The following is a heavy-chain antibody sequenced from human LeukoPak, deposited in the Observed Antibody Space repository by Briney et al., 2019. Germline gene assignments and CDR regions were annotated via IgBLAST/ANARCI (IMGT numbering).Heavy chain of an antibody. D-gene: IGHD3-22*01. CDR1: GGSFSSYY. Sequence: SETLSLTCAVYGGSFSSYYWGWIRQPPGKGLEWIGSIYYSGSTYYNPSLKSRVTISVDTSKNQFSLKLSSVTAADTAVYYCARQDYYYDSSGYFDAFDIWGQGTMVTVSS. CDR2: IYYSGST. J-gene: IGHJ3*02. CDR3: ARQDYYYDSSGYFDAFDI. V-gene: IGHV4-39*01.